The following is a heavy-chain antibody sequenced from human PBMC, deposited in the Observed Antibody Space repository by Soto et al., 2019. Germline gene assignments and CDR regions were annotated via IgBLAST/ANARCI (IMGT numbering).Heavy chain of an antibody. Sequence: SETLSLTCAVSGFSIGSNNWWGCIRQPPGKGLDWIGNIYYSGTTQFNPSLKSRVTMSIDGAGNQFSLRLSSVTAADTAVCYCARKERKPAAIWNWGQGTLVTVYS. D-gene: IGHD2-2*01. CDR1: GFSIGSNNW. CDR3: ARKERKPAAIWN. J-gene: IGHJ4*02. CDR2: IYYSGTT. V-gene: IGHV4-28*01.